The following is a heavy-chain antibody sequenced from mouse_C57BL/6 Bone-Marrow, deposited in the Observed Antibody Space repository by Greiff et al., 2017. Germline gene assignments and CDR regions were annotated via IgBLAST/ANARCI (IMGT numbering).Heavy chain of an antibody. CDR2: SRNKANDYTT. CDR3: ARDALITTVVAHWYFDV. Sequence: EVQLVESGGGLVQSWRSLRLSCATSGFTFSDFYMEWVRQAPGKGLEWIAASRNKANDYTTESSASLKGRFIVSRDTSQSILYLQMNALRAEDTAIYYCARDALITTVVAHWYFDVWGTGTTVTVSS. V-gene: IGHV7-1*01. J-gene: IGHJ1*03. CDR1: GFTFSDFY. D-gene: IGHD1-1*01.